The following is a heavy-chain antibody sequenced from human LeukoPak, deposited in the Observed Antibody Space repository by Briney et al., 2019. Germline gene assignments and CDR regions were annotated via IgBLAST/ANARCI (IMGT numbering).Heavy chain of an antibody. D-gene: IGHD3-22*01. V-gene: IGHV3-11*06. CDR3: AKEHYYDSSGYYPSFDC. Sequence: GGSLRLSCAASGFTFSDYYMSWIRQAPGKGLEWVSYISSSSSYTNYADSVKGRFTISRDNAKNSLYLQMNSLRAEDTAVYYCAKEHYYDSSGYYPSFDCWGQGTLVTVSS. J-gene: IGHJ4*02. CDR2: ISSSSSYT. CDR1: GFTFSDYY.